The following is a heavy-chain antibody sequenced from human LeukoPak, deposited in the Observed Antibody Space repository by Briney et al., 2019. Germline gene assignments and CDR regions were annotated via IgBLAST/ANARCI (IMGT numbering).Heavy chain of an antibody. CDR3: ARGTASSGPFDY. CDR2: IKQDGSEK. J-gene: IGHJ4*02. Sequence: PGGSLRLSCAASGFTFSSYWTSWVRQAPGKGLEWVANIKQDGSEKYYVDSVKGRFTISRDNAKNSLYLQMNSLGAEDTAVYYCARGTASSGPFDYWGQGTLVTVSS. CDR1: GFTFSSYW. D-gene: IGHD6-19*01. V-gene: IGHV3-7*01.